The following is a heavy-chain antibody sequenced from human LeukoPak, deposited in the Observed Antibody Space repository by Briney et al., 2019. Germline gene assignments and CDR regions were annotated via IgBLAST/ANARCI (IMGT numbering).Heavy chain of an antibody. CDR3: ARMGRATHYYYYYYMDV. Sequence: PSETLSLTCTVSGGSISSGSYYWSWIRQPAGKGLEWIGRIYTSGSTNYNPSLKSRVTISVDTSKNQFSLKLSSVTAADTAVYYCARMGRATHYYYYYYMDVWGKGTTVTVSS. D-gene: IGHD5-24*01. CDR1: GGSISSGSYY. V-gene: IGHV4-61*02. CDR2: IYTSGST. J-gene: IGHJ6*03.